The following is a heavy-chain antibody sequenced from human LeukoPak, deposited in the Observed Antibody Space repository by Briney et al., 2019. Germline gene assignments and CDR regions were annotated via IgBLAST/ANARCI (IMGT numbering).Heavy chain of an antibody. D-gene: IGHD3-9*01. CDR2: IYSGGST. V-gene: IGHV3-53*01. CDR1: GFTVSSNY. CDR3: AKESGYDILTGYNAFDI. Sequence: GGSLRLSCAASGFTVSSNYMSWVRQAPGKGLEWVSVIYSGGSTYYADSVKGRFTISRDNSKNTLYLQMNSLRAEDTAVYYCAKESGYDILTGYNAFDIWGQGTMVTVSS. J-gene: IGHJ3*02.